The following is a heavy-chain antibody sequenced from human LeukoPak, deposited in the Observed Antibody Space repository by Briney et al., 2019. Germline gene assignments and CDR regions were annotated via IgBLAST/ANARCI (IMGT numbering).Heavy chain of an antibody. D-gene: IGHD3-10*01. Sequence: PGGSLRLSCAASGFTFDDYAMHWVRQAPGKGLEWVSGISWNSGSIGYADSVKGRFTISRDNGKNSLYLQMNSLRAEDTALYYCAKDIGYYGSGADYWGQGTLVTVSS. CDR3: AKDIGYYGSGADY. J-gene: IGHJ4*02. V-gene: IGHV3-9*01. CDR1: GFTFDDYA. CDR2: ISWNSGSI.